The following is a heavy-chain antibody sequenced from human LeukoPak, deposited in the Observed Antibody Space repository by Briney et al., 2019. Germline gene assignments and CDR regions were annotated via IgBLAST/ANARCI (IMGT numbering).Heavy chain of an antibody. CDR3: ARFGRYSGYDLGYEDY. CDR2: ISSSGSTI. CDR1: GFTFSSYS. D-gene: IGHD5-12*01. V-gene: IGHV3-48*04. Sequence: GGSLRLSCAAPGFTFSSYSMNWVRQAPGKGLEWVSYISSSGSTIYYADSVKGRFTISRDNAKNSLYLQMNSLRAEDTAVYYCARFGRYSGYDLGYEDYWGQGTLVTVSS. J-gene: IGHJ4*02.